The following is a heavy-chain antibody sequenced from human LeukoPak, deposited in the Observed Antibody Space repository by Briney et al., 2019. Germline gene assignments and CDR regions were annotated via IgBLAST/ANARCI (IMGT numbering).Heavy chain of an antibody. Sequence: GGSLRLSCAASGFTFNSYSMNWVRQAPGKGLEWVSYISSSSSTIYYAGSVKGRFTISRDNAKNSLYLQMNSLKAEDTAVYYCAELGITMIGGVWGKGTTVTISS. CDR1: GFTFNSYS. CDR2: ISSSSSTI. CDR3: AELGITMIGGV. V-gene: IGHV3-48*01. J-gene: IGHJ6*04. D-gene: IGHD3-10*02.